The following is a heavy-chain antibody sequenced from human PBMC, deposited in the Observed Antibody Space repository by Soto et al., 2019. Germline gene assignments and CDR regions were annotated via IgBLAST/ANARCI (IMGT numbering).Heavy chain of an antibody. D-gene: IGHD3-22*01. CDR3: ARQIYDSDTGPNFQYYFDS. V-gene: IGHV5-10-1*01. Sequence: GGSLKISCKGSGYSFAGFWITWVRQKPGKGLEGMGRIDLSYSQTYYIPSFRGHVTISVTKSITTVFLQWSSLRASDTAMYYCARQIYDSDTGPNFQYYFDSWGQGTPVTVSS. CDR2: IDLSYSQT. J-gene: IGHJ4*02. CDR1: GYSFAGFW.